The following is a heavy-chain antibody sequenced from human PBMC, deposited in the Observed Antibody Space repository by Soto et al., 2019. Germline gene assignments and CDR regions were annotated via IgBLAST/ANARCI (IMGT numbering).Heavy chain of an antibody. CDR3: AHSYYDSSGYYNYFDY. J-gene: IGHJ4*02. CDR1: GFSLSTSGVG. Sequence: SGRTLENPTPTLTLTCTISGFSLSTSGVGVSWIRQPPGKALEWLALIYWNDDKRYSPSLKSRLTITKDTSKNQVVLTMTNMDPVDTATYYCAHSYYDSSGYYNYFDYWGQGTLVTVSS. V-gene: IGHV2-5*01. CDR2: IYWNDDK. D-gene: IGHD3-22*01.